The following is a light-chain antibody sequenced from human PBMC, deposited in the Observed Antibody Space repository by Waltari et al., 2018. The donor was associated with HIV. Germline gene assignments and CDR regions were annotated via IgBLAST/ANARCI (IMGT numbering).Light chain of an antibody. CDR2: NAN. Sequence: QSALTQPASVSGSPGQSITISCIGSDIDIGIYDYISWYHPPPDRAPRLVVFNANSRPPGGPCRFAGSKSGNTASLTISGLQADDEGVYYCSSYVTGGSLLFGGGTQVTVL. J-gene: IGLJ3*02. V-gene: IGLV2-14*01. CDR3: SSYVTGGSLL. CDR1: DIDIGIYDY.